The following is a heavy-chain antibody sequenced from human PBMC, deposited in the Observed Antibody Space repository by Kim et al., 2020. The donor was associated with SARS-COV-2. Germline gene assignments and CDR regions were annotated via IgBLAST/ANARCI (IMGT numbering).Heavy chain of an antibody. CDR2: IWYDGSNK. Sequence: GGSLRLSCAASGFTFSSYGMHWVRQAPGKGLEGVAVIWYDGSNKYYADSVKGRFTISRDNSKNTLYLQMNSLRAEDTAVYYCARGCCSSTSCYGSYYYYYGTYVWGQGTTGTVSS. V-gene: IGHV3-33*01. CDR1: GFTFSSYG. J-gene: IGHJ6*02. D-gene: IGHD2-2*01. CDR3: ARGCCSSTSCYGSYYYYYGTYV.